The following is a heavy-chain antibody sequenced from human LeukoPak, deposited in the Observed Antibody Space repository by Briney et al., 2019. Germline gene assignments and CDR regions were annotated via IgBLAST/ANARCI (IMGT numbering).Heavy chain of an antibody. CDR1: GGTFSSYA. CDR3: ARDPRYYYDSSGYPN. D-gene: IGHD3-22*01. CDR2: IIPIFGTA. V-gene: IGHV1-69*13. Sequence: SVKVSCKASGGTFSSYAISWVRQAPGQGLEWMGGIIPIFGTANYAQKFQGRVTITEDESTSTAYMELSSLRSEDTAVYYCARDPRYYYDSSGYPNWGQGTLVTVSS. J-gene: IGHJ4*02.